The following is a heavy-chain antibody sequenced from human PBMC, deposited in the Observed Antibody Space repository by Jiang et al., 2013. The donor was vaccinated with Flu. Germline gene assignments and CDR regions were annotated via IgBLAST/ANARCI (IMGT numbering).Heavy chain of an antibody. J-gene: IGHJ5*02. CDR2: INHSGST. D-gene: IGHD1-1*01. CDR3: ARGRGTWGYNWFDP. CDR1: GGSFSGYY. V-gene: IGHV4-34*01. Sequence: GSGLVKPSETLSLTCAVYGGSFSGYYWSWIRQPPGKGLEWIGEINHSGSTNYNPSLKSRVTISVDTSKNQFSLKLSSVTAADTAVYYCARGRGTWGYNWFDPWGQGTLVTVSS.